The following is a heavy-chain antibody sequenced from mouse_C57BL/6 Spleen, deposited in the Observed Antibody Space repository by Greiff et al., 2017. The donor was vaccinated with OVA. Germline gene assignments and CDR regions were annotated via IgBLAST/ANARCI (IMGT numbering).Heavy chain of an antibody. Sequence: QVQLRQPGAELVKPGASVKLSCKALGNTFTTSWWQWVKRRPGQGLEWIGEIDPSDSYTNYNQKFKGKATLTVDTSSSTAYMQLSSLTSEDSAVYYCARDAYYSNYSYAMDYWGQGTSVTVSS. CDR3: ARDAYYSNYSYAMDY. CDR2: IDPSDSYT. CDR1: GNTFTTSW. J-gene: IGHJ4*01. V-gene: IGHV1-50*01. D-gene: IGHD2-5*01.